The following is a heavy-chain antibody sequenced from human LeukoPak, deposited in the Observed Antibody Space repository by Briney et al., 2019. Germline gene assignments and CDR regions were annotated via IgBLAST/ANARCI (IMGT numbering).Heavy chain of an antibody. V-gene: IGHV4-39*01. CDR1: GGSISSSSYY. CDR3: ARLAYYDILTGYESPYYFDY. J-gene: IGHJ4*02. D-gene: IGHD3-9*01. Sequence: PSETLSLTCTVSGGSISSSSYYWGWIRQPPGKGLEWIGSIYYSGSTYYNPSLKSRVTISVDTSKNQFSLKLSSVTAADTAVYYCARLAYYDILTGYESPYYFDYWGQGTLVTVSS. CDR2: IYYSGST.